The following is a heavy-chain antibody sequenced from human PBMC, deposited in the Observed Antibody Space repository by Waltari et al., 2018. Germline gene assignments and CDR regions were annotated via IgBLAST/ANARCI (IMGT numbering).Heavy chain of an antibody. CDR2: IYYSGST. D-gene: IGHD3-10*01. Sequence: QVQLQESGPGLVKPSETLSLTCPVSGGSISSPYWRWLRQPPGKGLEWIGYIYYSGSTNYNPSLKSRVTISVDTSKNQFSMKLSSVTAADTAVYYCAGTSGSYYNPYWYFDLWGRGTLVTVSS. J-gene: IGHJ2*01. V-gene: IGHV4-59*11. CDR1: GGSISSPY. CDR3: AGTSGSYYNPYWYFDL.